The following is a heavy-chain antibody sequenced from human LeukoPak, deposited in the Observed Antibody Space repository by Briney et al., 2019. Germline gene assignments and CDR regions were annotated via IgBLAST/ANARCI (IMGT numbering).Heavy chain of an antibody. CDR2: TAFDGSYT. CDR3: ARYWTTVVTREDY. D-gene: IGHD4-23*01. CDR1: GFTFSRYG. V-gene: IGHV3-30*03. J-gene: IGHJ4*02. Sequence: GSLRLSCVGSGFTFSRYGMHWVRQAPGKGLEWVAVTAFDGSYTYYTDSVRGRFTISRDNSENTLYLQMNSLRAADTAVYYCARYWTTVVTREDYWGQGTLVTVSS.